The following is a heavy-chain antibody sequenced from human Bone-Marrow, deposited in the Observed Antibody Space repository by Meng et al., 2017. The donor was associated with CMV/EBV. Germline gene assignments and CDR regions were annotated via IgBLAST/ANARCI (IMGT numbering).Heavy chain of an antibody. CDR1: GYTFTSYY. D-gene: IGHD5-12*01. CDR3: ARDRRSLQSAATIVY. CDR2: INPSGGST. Sequence: ASVKVSCKASGYTFTSYYMHWVRQAPGQGLEWMGIINPSGGSTSYAQKFQGRVTMTRDTSTSTVYMELSSLRSKDTAVYYCARDRRSLQSAATIVYWGQGTLVTVPQ. J-gene: IGHJ4*02. V-gene: IGHV1-46*01.